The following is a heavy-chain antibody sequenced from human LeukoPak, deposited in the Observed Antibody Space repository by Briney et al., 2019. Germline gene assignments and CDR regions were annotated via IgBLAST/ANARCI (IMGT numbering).Heavy chain of an antibody. CDR3: ARDRLQLPLDV. CDR2: INPSGGST. D-gene: IGHD5-24*01. V-gene: IGHV1-46*01. Sequence: ASVKVSCKASGYTFTSYYMHWVRQAPGQGLEWMGIINPSGGSTSYAQKFQGRVTMTRDTSTSTVYMELSSLRSEDTAVYCCARDRLQLPLDVWGQGTTVTVSS. J-gene: IGHJ6*02. CDR1: GYTFTSYY.